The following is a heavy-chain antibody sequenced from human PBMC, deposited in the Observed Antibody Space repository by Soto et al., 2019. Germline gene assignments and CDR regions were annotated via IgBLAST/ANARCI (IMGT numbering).Heavy chain of an antibody. CDR2: IYHSGST. Sequence: LSLPCAVSGGSISSSNWWSWVRQPPGKGLEWIGEIYHSGSTNYNPSLKSRVTISVDKSKNQFSLKLSSVTAADTAVYYCAREPMTIFGVVNRWFDPWGQVTMVTVSS. CDR1: GGSISSSNW. J-gene: IGHJ5*02. V-gene: IGHV4-4*02. D-gene: IGHD3-3*01. CDR3: AREPMTIFGVVNRWFDP.